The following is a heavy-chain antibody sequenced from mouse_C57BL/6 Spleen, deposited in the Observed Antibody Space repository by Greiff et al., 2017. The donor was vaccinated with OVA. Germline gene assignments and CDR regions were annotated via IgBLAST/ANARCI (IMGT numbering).Heavy chain of an antibody. CDR3: ARGDYDYDEEGYYAMDY. CDR1: GYTFTSYW. D-gene: IGHD2-4*01. J-gene: IGHJ4*01. CDR2: IDPSDSET. Sequence: QVQLQQPGAELVRPGSSVKLSCKASGYTFTSYWMHWVKQRPIQGLEWIGNIDPSDSETHYNQKFKDKATLTVDKSSSTAYMQLSSLTSEDSAVYYCARGDYDYDEEGYYAMDYWGQGTSVTVSS. V-gene: IGHV1-52*01.